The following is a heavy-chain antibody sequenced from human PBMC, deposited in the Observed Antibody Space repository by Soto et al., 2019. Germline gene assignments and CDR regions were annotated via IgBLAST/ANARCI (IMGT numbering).Heavy chain of an antibody. CDR1: GFTFSSYG. CDR2: IWYDGSNK. D-gene: IGHD2-2*01. V-gene: IGHV3-33*01. Sequence: GGSLRLSCAASGFTFSSYGMHWVRQAPGKGLEWVAVIWYDGSNKYYADSVKGRFTISRDNSKNTLYLQMNSLRAEDTAVYYCAGVGSGCSSTSCYPRYGMDVWGQGPTVTVSS. J-gene: IGHJ6*02. CDR3: AGVGSGCSSTSCYPRYGMDV.